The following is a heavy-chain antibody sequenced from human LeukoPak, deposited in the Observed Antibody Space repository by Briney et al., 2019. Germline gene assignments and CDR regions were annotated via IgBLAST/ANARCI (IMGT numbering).Heavy chain of an antibody. CDR3: AKASNGYNGHYFDY. CDR1: GFPFSRYG. Sequence: PGRSLRLSCAASGFPFSRYGMHWVRQAPGKGLEWVAVIWIDGSGVYYADCVQGRFTIYRDNSENTLYLQMDNLRAEDTAVYYCAKASNGYNGHYFDYWGQGTPVTVSS. D-gene: IGHD5-24*01. V-gene: IGHV3-33*06. CDR2: IWIDGSGV. J-gene: IGHJ4*02.